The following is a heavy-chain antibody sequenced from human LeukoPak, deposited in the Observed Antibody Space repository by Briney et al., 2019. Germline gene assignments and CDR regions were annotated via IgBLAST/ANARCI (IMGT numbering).Heavy chain of an antibody. CDR1: GFTFRSYW. J-gene: IGHJ4*02. D-gene: IGHD1-7*01. Sequence: GGSLRPSCAAAGFTFRSYWMHWVRQAPGKGLVWVSRVKSDGSSTGYADSVKGRFTISRDNAKNSLYLQMNSLRAEDTALYYCARVSGTTAKGSLDYWGQGTLVTVSA. V-gene: IGHV3-74*01. CDR2: VKSDGSST. CDR3: ARVSGTTAKGSLDY.